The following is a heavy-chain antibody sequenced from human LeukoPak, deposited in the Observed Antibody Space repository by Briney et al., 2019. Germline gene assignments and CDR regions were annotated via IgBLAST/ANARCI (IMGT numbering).Heavy chain of an antibody. CDR3: AKEYRIGSGWYDY. D-gene: IGHD6-19*01. J-gene: IGHJ4*02. V-gene: IGHV3-9*01. Sequence: GGSLRLSCAASGFTFDDYVMHWVRQAPGKGLKWVSGISWNSGSIGYADSVKGRFTISRDNAKNSLYLQMNSLRPEDTALYCCAKEYRIGSGWYDYWGQGTLVTVSS. CDR1: GFTFDDYV. CDR2: ISWNSGSI.